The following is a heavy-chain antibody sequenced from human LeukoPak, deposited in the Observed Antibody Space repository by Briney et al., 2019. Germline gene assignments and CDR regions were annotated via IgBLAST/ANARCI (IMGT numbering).Heavy chain of an antibody. CDR1: GFTLSSYS. CDR3: AKDITRFGELLYPQYLFDY. J-gene: IGHJ4*02. CDR2: ISSSSSYI. V-gene: IGHV3-21*04. Sequence: GGSLRLSCAASGFTLSSYSMNWVRQAPGKGLEWVSSISSSSSYIYYADSVKGRFTISRDNAKNSLYLQMNSLRAEDTALYYCAKDITRFGELLYPQYLFDYWGQGTLVTVSS. D-gene: IGHD3-10*01.